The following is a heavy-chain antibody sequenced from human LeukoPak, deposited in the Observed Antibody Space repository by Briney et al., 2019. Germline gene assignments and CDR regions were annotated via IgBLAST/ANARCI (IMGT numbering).Heavy chain of an antibody. CDR2: ISAYNGNT. V-gene: IGHV1-18*01. D-gene: IGHD2-21*02. CDR3: ARDPPIVVVTLRGDYYYGMDV. CDR1: GYTFTSYG. Sequence: ASVKVSCKASGYTFTSYGISWVRQAPGQGLEWMGWISAYNGNTNYAQKLQGRVTMTTDTSTSTAYMELRSLRSDDTAVYYCARDPPIVVVTLRGDYYYGMDVWGQGTTVTVS. J-gene: IGHJ6*02.